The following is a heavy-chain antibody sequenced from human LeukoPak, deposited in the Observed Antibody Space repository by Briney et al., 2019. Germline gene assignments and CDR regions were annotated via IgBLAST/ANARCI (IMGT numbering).Heavy chain of an antibody. D-gene: IGHD2-21*02. V-gene: IGHV4-34*01. J-gene: IGHJ4*02. CDR1: GGSFSGYY. CDR3: ARLSYCGGHCYCFDY. Sequence: PSETLSLTCAVYGGSFSGYYWSWIRQPPGKGLEWIGEINHSGSTNYNPSLKSRVTISVDTSKNQFSLKLSSVTAADTAVYHCARLSYCGGHCYCFDYWGQGTLVTVSS. CDR2: INHSGST.